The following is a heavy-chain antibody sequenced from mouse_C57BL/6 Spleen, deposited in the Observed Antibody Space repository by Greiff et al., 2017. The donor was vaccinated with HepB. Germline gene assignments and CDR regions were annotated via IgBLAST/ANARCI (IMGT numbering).Heavy chain of an antibody. J-gene: IGHJ3*01. CDR3: ARDFIYDGYYGFAY. D-gene: IGHD2-3*01. V-gene: IGHV1-4*01. Sequence: QVQLQQSGAELARPGASVKMSCKASGYTFTSYTMHWVKQRPGQGLEWIGYINPSSGYSKYNQKFKDKATLTADKSSSTAYMQLSSLTSEDSAVYYCARDFIYDGYYGFAYWGQGTLVTVSA. CDR2: INPSSGYS. CDR1: GYTFTSYT.